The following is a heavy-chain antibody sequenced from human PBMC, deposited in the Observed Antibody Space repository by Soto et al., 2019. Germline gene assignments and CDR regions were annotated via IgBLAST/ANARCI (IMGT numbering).Heavy chain of an antibody. V-gene: IGHV1-46*01. J-gene: IGHJ4*02. CDR2: INPSGGST. Sequence: ASVKVSCKASGYTFTSYYMHWLRQAPGQGLEWMGIINPSGGSTSYAQKFQGRVTMTRDTSTSTVYMELNSLRAEDTALYYCAKARHYDFLTAFGRDFDCWGQGTPVTVSS. D-gene: IGHD3-9*01. CDR1: GYTFTSYY. CDR3: AKARHYDFLTAFGRDFDC.